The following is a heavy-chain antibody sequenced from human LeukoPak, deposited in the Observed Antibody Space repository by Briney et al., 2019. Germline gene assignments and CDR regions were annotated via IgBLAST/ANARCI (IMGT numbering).Heavy chain of an antibody. CDR1: GYTFTSYG. CDR2: ISAYNGNT. J-gene: IGHJ4*02. V-gene: IGHV1-18*01. Sequence: ASVKVSCKASGYTFTSYGISWVRQAPGQGLEWMGWISAYNGNTNYAQKLQGRVTMTTDTSTSTAYMELRSLRSDDTAVYYCARQREPRFGDPKDYGDYVQEFDYWGQGTLVTVSS. D-gene: IGHD4-17*01. CDR3: ARQREPRFGDPKDYGDYVQEFDY.